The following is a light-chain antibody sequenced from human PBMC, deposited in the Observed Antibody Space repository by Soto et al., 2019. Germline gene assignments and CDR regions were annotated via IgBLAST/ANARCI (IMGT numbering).Light chain of an antibody. J-gene: IGKJ5*01. CDR3: QQYNSWPPIT. V-gene: IGKV3-15*01. Sequence: EIVMTQSPDTLYVSPGEGATLSCRASQSGRTKLAWYQQKAGQAPRLLIYGASTRATSIPDRFSGSGSGTEFTLTISSLQSEDFAVYYCQQYNSWPPITCGQGTRREI. CDR2: GAS. CDR1: QSGRTK.